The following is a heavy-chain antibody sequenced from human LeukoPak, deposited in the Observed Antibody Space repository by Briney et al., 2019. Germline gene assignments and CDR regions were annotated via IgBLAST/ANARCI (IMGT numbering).Heavy chain of an antibody. CDR2: ISWNSGSI. V-gene: IGHV3-9*01. CDR1: GFTFDGYA. CDR3: AKDIGIVVVPAAISVTLDY. J-gene: IGHJ4*02. D-gene: IGHD2-2*01. Sequence: PGRSLRLSCAASGFTFDGYAMHWVRQAPGKGLEWVSGISWNSGSIGYADSVKGRFTISRDNAKNSLYLQMNSLRAEDTALYYCAKDIGIVVVPAAISVTLDYWGQGTLVTVSS.